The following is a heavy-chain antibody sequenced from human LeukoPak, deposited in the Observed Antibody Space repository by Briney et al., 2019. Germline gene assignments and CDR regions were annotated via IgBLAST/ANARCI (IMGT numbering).Heavy chain of an antibody. CDR2: IIPIFGTA. J-gene: IGHJ6*02. V-gene: IGHV1-69*13. CDR1: GGTFSSYA. CDR3: ATEGMVGASYYYYGMAV. Sequence: SVKVSCKASGGTFSSYAISWVRQAPGQGLEWMGGIIPIFGTANYAQKFQGRVTITADESTSTAYMELSSLRSEDTAVYYCATEGMVGASYYYYGMAVWGQGTTVTVSS. D-gene: IGHD1-26*01.